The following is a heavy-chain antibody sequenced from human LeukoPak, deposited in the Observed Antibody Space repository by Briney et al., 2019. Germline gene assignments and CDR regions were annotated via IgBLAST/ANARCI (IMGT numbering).Heavy chain of an antibody. CDR3: ARDLYSSSWYPFAH. V-gene: IGHV1-2*02. Sequence: AASVKVSCKASGYTFTGYYMHWVRQAPGQGLEWMGWINPNSGGTNYAQKFQGRVTMTRDTSISTAYMELSRLRSDDTAVYYCARDLYSSSWYPFAHWGQGTLVTVSS. CDR1: GYTFTGYY. J-gene: IGHJ4*02. CDR2: INPNSGGT. D-gene: IGHD6-13*01.